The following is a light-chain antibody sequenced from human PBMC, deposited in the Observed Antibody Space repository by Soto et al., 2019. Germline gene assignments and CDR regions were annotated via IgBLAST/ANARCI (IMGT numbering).Light chain of an antibody. CDR2: ATS. J-gene: IGKJ2*01. Sequence: EIVLTQSPGTLSLSPGERATLSCRASQNVDSNYLAWYQQKPGQAPRLLIYATSSRAAGTPDRFSGSGSGTDFTLTISRLEPEDFALYYCQQYDTSPPLYTFGQGTKVDIK. CDR3: QQYDTSPPLYT. V-gene: IGKV3-20*01. CDR1: QNVDSNY.